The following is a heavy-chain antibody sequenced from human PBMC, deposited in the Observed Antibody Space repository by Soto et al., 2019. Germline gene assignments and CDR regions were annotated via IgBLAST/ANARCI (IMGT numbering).Heavy chain of an antibody. V-gene: IGHV3-23*01. Sequence: GGSLRLSCAASGFTFSSYAMSWVRQAPGKGLEWVSAISGSGGSTYYADSVKGRFTISRDNSKNTVYLQMNSLRAEDTAVYYFSRRARPDFYYMDVWGKGTTVTVSS. CDR2: ISGSGGST. J-gene: IGHJ6*03. D-gene: IGHD6-6*01. CDR1: GFTFSSYA. CDR3: SRRARPDFYYMDV.